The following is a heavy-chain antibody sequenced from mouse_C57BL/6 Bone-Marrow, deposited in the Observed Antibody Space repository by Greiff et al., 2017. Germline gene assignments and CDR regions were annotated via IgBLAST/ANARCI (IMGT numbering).Heavy chain of an antibody. D-gene: IGHD2-4*01. CDR1: GFTFSSYG. V-gene: IGHV5-6*02. Sequence: DVKLQESGGDLVKPGGSLKLSCAASGFTFSSYGMSWVRQTPDKRLEWVATISSGGSYTYYPDSVKGRFTISRDNAKNTLYLQMSSLKSEDTAMYYCARPGDYDVLWYFDVWGTGTTVTVSS. CDR3: ARPGDYDVLWYFDV. CDR2: ISSGGSYT. J-gene: IGHJ1*03.